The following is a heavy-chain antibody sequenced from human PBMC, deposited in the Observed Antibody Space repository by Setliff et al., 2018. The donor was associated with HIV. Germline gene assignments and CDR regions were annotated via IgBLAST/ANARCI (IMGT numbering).Heavy chain of an antibody. CDR3: ARATYGMDV. Sequence: PGGSLRLSCAASGFTFSSYAIHWVRQAPGKGLEWVSIITDDGSRKLYADSVKGRFTTSRDNSKNTLFLQMNSLRIEDTAVYFCARATYGMDVWGQGTTVTV. CDR2: ITDDGSRK. V-gene: IGHV3-30*03. CDR1: GFTFSSYA. D-gene: IGHD1-1*01. J-gene: IGHJ6*02.